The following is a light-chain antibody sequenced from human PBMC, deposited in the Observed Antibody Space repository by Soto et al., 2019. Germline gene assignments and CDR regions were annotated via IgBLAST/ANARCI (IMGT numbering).Light chain of an antibody. Sequence: VFTQSPATLSLSPGDRATLPCRASKSVSIYLAWYQQKPGQSPRLLIYNASNRATGIPARFSGSGSGTDLTITISGLQPEDCEVYDCQQRHNWPRTFGQGTKVDIK. J-gene: IGKJ1*01. CDR1: KSVSIY. CDR3: QQRHNWPRT. V-gene: IGKV3-11*01. CDR2: NAS.